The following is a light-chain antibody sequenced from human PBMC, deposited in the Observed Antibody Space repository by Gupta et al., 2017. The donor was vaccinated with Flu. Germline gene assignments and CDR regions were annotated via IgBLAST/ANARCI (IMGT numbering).Light chain of an antibody. CDR3: QQSDSPPIT. J-gene: IGKJ4*01. CDR1: ESISTY. CDR2: AAS. V-gene: IGKV1-39*01. Sequence: PSSLSASVGDRVTITCRASESISTYLNWYQQKPGTAPELLIYAASSLQSGVPSGFNGSGSGTDFTLTISSLQPEDFATYYCQQSDSPPITFGGGTNVQIK.